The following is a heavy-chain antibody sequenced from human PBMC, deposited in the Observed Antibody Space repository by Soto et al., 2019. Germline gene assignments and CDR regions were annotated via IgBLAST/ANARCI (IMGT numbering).Heavy chain of an antibody. J-gene: IGHJ6*02. Sequence: GESLKISCKGSGYSFTSYWIGWVRQMPGKGLEWMGIIYPGDSDTRYSPSFQGQVTISADKSISTAYLQWSSLKASDTAMYYCARLPDIVVVPAARGDYYGMDVWGQGTTVTVSS. CDR2: IYPGDSDT. CDR3: ARLPDIVVVPAARGDYYGMDV. V-gene: IGHV5-51*01. CDR1: GYSFTSYW. D-gene: IGHD2-2*01.